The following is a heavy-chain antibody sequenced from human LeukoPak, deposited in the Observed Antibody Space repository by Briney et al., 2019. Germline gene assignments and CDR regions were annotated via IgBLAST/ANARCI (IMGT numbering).Heavy chain of an antibody. Sequence: GASVKVSCKASGYSFTNYGISWVRQAPGQGLEWMGWISPYNGDTNYAQNLQGRVTMTTDTSTTTAYMELRSLRSDDTAVYYCAATLVRGVFPAYWGQGTLVPVSS. J-gene: IGHJ4*02. CDR1: GYSFTNYG. V-gene: IGHV1-18*01. CDR2: ISPYNGDT. D-gene: IGHD3-10*01. CDR3: AATLVRGVFPAY.